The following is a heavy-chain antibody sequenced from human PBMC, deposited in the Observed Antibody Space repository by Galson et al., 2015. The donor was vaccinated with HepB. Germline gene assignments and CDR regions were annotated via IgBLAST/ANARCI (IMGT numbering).Heavy chain of an antibody. Sequence: SVKVSCKASGYTFTSYGISWVRQAPGQGLEWMGWISAYNGNTNYAQKLQGRVTMTTDTSTSTAYMELRSLRSDDTAVYYCARDFEIVVVPAAPADYFDYWGQGTLVTVSS. V-gene: IGHV1-18*01. CDR3: ARDFEIVVVPAAPADYFDY. CDR2: ISAYNGNT. D-gene: IGHD2-2*01. J-gene: IGHJ4*02. CDR1: GYTFTSYG.